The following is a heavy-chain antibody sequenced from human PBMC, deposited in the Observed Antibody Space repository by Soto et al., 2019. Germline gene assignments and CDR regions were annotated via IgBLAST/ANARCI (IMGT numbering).Heavy chain of an antibody. J-gene: IGHJ5*01. D-gene: IGHD7-27*01. CDR2: IYKSATT. CDR3: ARGRYCLTGRCFPNWFDS. V-gene: IGHV4-30-4*01. CDR1: GDSISNLDYF. Sequence: SETLPLTCSVSGDSISNLDYFWAWIRQPPGQALEYIGYIYKSATTYYNPSFESRVAISVDTSKSQFSLNVTSVTAADTAVYFCARGRYCLTGRCFPNWFDSWGQGALVTVSS.